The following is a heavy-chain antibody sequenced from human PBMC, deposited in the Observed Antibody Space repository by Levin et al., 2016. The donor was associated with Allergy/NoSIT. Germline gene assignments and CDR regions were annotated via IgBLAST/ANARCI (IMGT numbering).Heavy chain of an antibody. V-gene: IGHV1-69*04. D-gene: IGHD2-2*01. CDR3: ARDLQHNWFRP. CDR2: IIPILGIA. J-gene: IGHJ5*02. Sequence: WVRQAPGQGLEWMGRIIPILGIANYAQKFQGRVTITADKSTSTAYMELSSLRSEDTAVYYCARDLQHNWFRPWGQGTLVTVSS.